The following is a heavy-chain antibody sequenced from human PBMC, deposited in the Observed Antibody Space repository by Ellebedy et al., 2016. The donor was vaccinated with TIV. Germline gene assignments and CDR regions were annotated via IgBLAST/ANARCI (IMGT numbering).Heavy chain of an antibody. CDR1: GDSISSSNW. CDR3: AKENYGMDV. V-gene: IGHV4-4*02. CDR2: IWYSGST. Sequence: MPSETLSLTCAVSGDSISSSNWWSWVRQPPGKGLEWIGEIWYSGSTNYNPSLKSRVSMSVDKSKNQFSLNLNSVSAADTAVYYCAKENYGMDVWGQGTTVIVSS. J-gene: IGHJ6*02.